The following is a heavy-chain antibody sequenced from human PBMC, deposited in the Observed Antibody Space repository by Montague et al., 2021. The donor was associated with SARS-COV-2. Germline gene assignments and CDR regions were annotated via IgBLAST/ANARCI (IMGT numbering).Heavy chain of an antibody. J-gene: IGHJ6*02. CDR3: ARAHWPFVVIPGAKYYFGMDV. V-gene: IGHV4-30-4*01. D-gene: IGHD2-2*01. CDR1: GDSINSGDYY. Sequence: TLSLTCTVSGDSINSGDYYWSWIRQPPGKGLEWIGNIFSRGSTNYNPSFKGRVSISVDPSKSQFSLELTSGTAADTAVYYCARAHWPFVVIPGAKYYFGMDVWGQGTTVAVSS. CDR2: IFSRGST.